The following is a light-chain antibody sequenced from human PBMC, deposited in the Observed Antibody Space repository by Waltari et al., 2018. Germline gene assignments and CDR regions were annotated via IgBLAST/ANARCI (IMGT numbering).Light chain of an antibody. CDR3: NSRDSNNNRVF. V-gene: IGLV3-19*01. Sequence: SSELTQDPAVSVALGQTVSITCQGDSLRRYYASWYQQKPRQAPLIVIYGKNSLPSGIPDRFSGSSSGSTASLTITGAQAEDEADYYCNSRDSNNNRVFFGGGTKLTVL. CDR2: GKN. CDR1: SLRRYY. J-gene: IGLJ2*01.